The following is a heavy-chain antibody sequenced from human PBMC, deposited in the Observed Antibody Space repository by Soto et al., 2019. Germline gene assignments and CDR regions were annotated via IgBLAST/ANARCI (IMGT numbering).Heavy chain of an antibody. J-gene: IGHJ3*02. Sequence: SETLSLTCTVSVGSISIYYWTWIRQPPGKGLEWIGYIYYSVSTNYNPSLTSRVTISVDTSKNQFSLKLSSVTAADTAVYYCAREGYYDSRGYSPDAFDIWGQGTMVTVSS. CDR3: AREGYYDSRGYSPDAFDI. CDR2: IYYSVST. D-gene: IGHD3-22*01. CDR1: VGSISIYY. V-gene: IGHV4-59*01.